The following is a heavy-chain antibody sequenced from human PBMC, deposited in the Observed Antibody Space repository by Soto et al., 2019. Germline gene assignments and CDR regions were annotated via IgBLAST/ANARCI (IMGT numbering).Heavy chain of an antibody. CDR1: GITFSSYG. V-gene: IGHV3-33*01. Sequence: PGGSLRRSCAASGITFSSYGMHWVRQAPGKGLERVTVIWYDGSNKYYADFVKGRFTISREISKNTLYQTMNNLRAEGTAVYYCARDRGVCSSPSCYRGPYYYYYCGMDVWGQGTTVTVSS. D-gene: IGHD2-2*01. CDR2: IWYDGSNK. CDR3: ARDRGVCSSPSCYRGPYYYYYCGMDV. J-gene: IGHJ6*02.